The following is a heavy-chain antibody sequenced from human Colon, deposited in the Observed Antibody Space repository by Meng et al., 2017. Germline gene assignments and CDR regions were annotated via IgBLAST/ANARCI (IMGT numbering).Heavy chain of an antibody. D-gene: IGHD3-10*01. CDR2: IYYSGST. V-gene: IGHV4-59*01. CDR3: ARDVYYYGSGSYYSGDAFDI. J-gene: IGHJ3*02. CDR1: GGPISSYY. Sequence: SETLSLTCTVSGGPISSYYWSWIRQPPGKGLEWIGYIYYSGSTNYNPSLKSRVTISVDTSKNQYSLKLSSVNAADTAAYYCARDVYYYGSGSYYSGDAFDIWGQGTMVTVSS.